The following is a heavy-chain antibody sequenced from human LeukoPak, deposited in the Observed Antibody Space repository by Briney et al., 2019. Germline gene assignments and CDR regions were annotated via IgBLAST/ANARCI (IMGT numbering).Heavy chain of an antibody. Sequence: GGSLRLSCAASGFTFSSYEMNWVRQAPGKGLEWVSYISSSGSTIYYADSVKGRFTISRDNAKNSLYLQMNSLRAEDTAVYYCASSFRVDAFDIWGQGTMVTVSS. J-gene: IGHJ3*02. CDR3: ASSFRVDAFDI. CDR1: GFTFSSYE. CDR2: ISSSGSTI. V-gene: IGHV3-48*03. D-gene: IGHD3-10*01.